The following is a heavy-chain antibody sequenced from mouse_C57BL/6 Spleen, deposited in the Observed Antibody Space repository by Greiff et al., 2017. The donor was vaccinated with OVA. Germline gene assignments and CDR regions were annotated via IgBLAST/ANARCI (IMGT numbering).Heavy chain of an antibody. CDR3: ARMSLDSSGYDDGY. D-gene: IGHD3-2*02. CDR2: IYPGGGDT. CDR1: GYSFSSSW. Sequence: VKVVESGPELVKPGASVKISCKASGYSFSSSWMNWVKQGPGKGLEWIGRIYPGGGDTNYNGKFKGNATLTADKSSSTAYMQLSSLTSEDSAVYFCARMSLDSSGYDDGYWGQGTTLTVSS. J-gene: IGHJ2*01. V-gene: IGHV1-82*01.